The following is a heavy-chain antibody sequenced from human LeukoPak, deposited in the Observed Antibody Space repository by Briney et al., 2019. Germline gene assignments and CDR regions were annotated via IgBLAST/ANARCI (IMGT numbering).Heavy chain of an antibody. CDR2: IYYSGST. V-gene: IGHV4-39*01. CDR3: ARQCYYDSSGYYY. CDR1: GGSISSSSYY. D-gene: IGHD3-22*01. Sequence: PSETLSLTCTVSGGSISSSSYYWGWIRQPPGKGLEWIGSIYYSGSTYYNPSLKSRVTISVDTSKNQFSLKLSSVTAADTAVYYCARQCYYDSSGYYYWGQGTLVTVSS. J-gene: IGHJ4*02.